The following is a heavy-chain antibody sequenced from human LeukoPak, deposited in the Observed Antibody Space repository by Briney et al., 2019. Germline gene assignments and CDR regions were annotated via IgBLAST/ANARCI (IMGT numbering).Heavy chain of an antibody. D-gene: IGHD3-22*01. Sequence: GGSLRLSCAASGFSFTNYSMNWVRQAPGKGLEWVANIKQDGSEKYYVDSVKGRFTISRDNAKNSLYLQMNSLRAEDTAVYYCARDRIVVSWGQGTLVTVSS. CDR3: ARDRIVVS. J-gene: IGHJ5*02. CDR2: IKQDGSEK. CDR1: GFSFTNYS. V-gene: IGHV3-7*01.